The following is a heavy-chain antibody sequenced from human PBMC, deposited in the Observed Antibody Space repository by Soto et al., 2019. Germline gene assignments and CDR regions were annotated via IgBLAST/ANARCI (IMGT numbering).Heavy chain of an antibody. CDR1: GGTFSSYA. V-gene: IGHV1-69*12. CDR2: IIPIFGTA. D-gene: IGHD2-2*01. J-gene: IGHJ6*02. Sequence: QVQLVQSGAEVKKPGSSVKVSCKASGGTFSSYAISWVRQAPGQGLEWMGGIIPIFGTANYAQKFQGRVTITADEATSTANMELSSTRSEDTVVYYCAGHVPAACYYYGMDVWGRGTTVTVSS. CDR3: AGHVPAACYYYGMDV.